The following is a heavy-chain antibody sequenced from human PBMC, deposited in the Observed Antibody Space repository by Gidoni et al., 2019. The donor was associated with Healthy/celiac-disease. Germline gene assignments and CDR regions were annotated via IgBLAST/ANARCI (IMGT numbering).Heavy chain of an antibody. D-gene: IGHD1-26*01. CDR3: ARQARFRVGAPNELSRFDY. V-gene: IGHV4-39*01. CDR1: GGSISSSSYY. CDR2: IYYSGST. Sequence: QLQLQESGPGLVKPSETLSLTCTVSGGSISSSSYYWGWFRQPPGKGLEWIGSIYYSGSTYYNPSLKSRVTISVDTSKNQFSLKLSSVTAADTAVYYCARQARFRVGAPNELSRFDYWGQGTLVTVSS. J-gene: IGHJ4*02.